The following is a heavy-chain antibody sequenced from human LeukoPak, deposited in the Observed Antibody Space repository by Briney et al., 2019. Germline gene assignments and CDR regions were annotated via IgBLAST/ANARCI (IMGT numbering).Heavy chain of an antibody. D-gene: IGHD2-15*01. Sequence: SETLSLTCSVSGGSISTYYLTWIRQPPRTGLEWIGYISYSGSTNYNPSLKSRVTISVDTSEKQFSLKLSSVTAADTAVYFCARGWYTYADSWGQGILVSVSS. CDR3: ARGWYTYADS. J-gene: IGHJ4*02. CDR2: ISYSGST. V-gene: IGHV4-59*01. CDR1: GGSISTYY.